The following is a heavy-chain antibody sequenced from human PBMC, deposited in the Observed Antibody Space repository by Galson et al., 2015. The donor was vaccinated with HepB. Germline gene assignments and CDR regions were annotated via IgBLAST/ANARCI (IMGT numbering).Heavy chain of an antibody. Sequence: SLRLSCAASGFTFSSYVMSWVRQAPGKGLEWVSAISGSGGTTYYADSVKGRFTISRDNSKNTVYLQMNSLRAEDAAVYYCAKGRSSSWYEFDYWGQGTLVTVSS. CDR2: ISGSGGTT. CDR1: GFTFSSYV. CDR3: AKGRSSSWYEFDY. D-gene: IGHD6-13*01. J-gene: IGHJ4*02. V-gene: IGHV3-23*01.